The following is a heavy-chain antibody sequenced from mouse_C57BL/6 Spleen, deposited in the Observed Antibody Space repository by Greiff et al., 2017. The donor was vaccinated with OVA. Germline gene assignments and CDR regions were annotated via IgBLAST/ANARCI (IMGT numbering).Heavy chain of an antibody. CDR2: ISDGGSYT. D-gene: IGHD2-4*01. Sequence: DVMLVESGGGLVKPGGSLKLSCAASGFTFSSYAMSWVRQTPEKRLEWVATISDGGSYTYYPDNVKGRFTISRDNAKNNLYLQMSHLKSEDTAMYYCASDYDPLYAMDYWGQGTSVTVSS. V-gene: IGHV5-4*03. CDR3: ASDYDPLYAMDY. J-gene: IGHJ4*01. CDR1: GFTFSSYA.